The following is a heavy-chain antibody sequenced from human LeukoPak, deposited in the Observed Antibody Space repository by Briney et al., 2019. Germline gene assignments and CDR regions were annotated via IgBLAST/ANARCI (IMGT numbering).Heavy chain of an antibody. CDR3: AKSLGYCSGGSCY. CDR2: ISGSGGST. J-gene: IGHJ4*02. D-gene: IGHD2-15*01. Sequence: GGSLRLSCAASGFTFSSYAMSWVREGPGKGLEWVSAISGSGGSTYYADSVKGRFTISRDNSKNTLSLQMNSLRAEDTAVYYCAKSLGYCSGGSCYWGQGTLVTVSS. CDR1: GFTFSSYA. V-gene: IGHV3-23*01.